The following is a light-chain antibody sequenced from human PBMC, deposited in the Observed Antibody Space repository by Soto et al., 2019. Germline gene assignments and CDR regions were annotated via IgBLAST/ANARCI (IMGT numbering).Light chain of an antibody. CDR1: QSLLHSNGYNY. J-gene: IGKJ1*01. V-gene: IGKV2-28*01. CDR2: LGS. CDR3: MQALQTPWT. Sequence: DLVMTQSPLSLPVTPGEPASISCRSSQSLLHSNGYNYLDWYLQKPGQSPQLLIYLGSNRASGVPDRFSDSGSGTDFTLKISRVEAEDVGVYYCMQALQTPWTFGQGTKVEIK.